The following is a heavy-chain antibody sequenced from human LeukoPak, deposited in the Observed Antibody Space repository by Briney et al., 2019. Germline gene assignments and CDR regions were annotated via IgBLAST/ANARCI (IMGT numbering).Heavy chain of an antibody. CDR1: GYTFTSYY. V-gene: IGHV1-46*01. J-gene: IGHJ3*02. D-gene: IGHD3-22*01. CDR2: INPSGGST. CDR3: ATTYYYDRWGRAFDI. Sequence: ASVKVSCKASGYTFTSYYMHWVRQAPGQGLEGMGIINPSGGSTSYAQRFQGRVTMTRDMSTSTVYKELSSLRSEDTAVYYCATTYYYDRWGRAFDIWGQGTMVTVSS.